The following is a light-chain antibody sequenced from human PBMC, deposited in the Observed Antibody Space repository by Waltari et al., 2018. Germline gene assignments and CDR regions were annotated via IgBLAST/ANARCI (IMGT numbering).Light chain of an antibody. CDR1: SSDVGNYNL. V-gene: IGLV2-23*02. CDR3: CSYAGSTTHVI. J-gene: IGLJ2*01. CDR2: EVN. Sequence: QSALTQPASVSGSPGQSITISCTGTSSDVGNYNLVSWYQQHPGKAPKLMIYEVNKRPSGVSNRFSGSKSSNTASLTIAGLQAEDEADYCCCSYAGSTTHVIFGGGTKLTVL.